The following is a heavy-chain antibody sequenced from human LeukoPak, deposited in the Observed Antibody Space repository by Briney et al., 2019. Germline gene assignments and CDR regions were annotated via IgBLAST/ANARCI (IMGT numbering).Heavy chain of an antibody. V-gene: IGHV3-30*02. CDR2: NRYDGSNK. CDR1: AFTFSSYG. D-gene: IGHD6-19*01. Sequence: GGSLRLSCAASAFTFSSYGMHWVRQAPGKGLEWVAFNRYDGSNKYYADSVKGRFTISRDNSKNTLYLQMNSLRADDTAVYYCARTFTVARPIDYWGQGTLVTVSS. CDR3: ARTFTVARPIDY. J-gene: IGHJ4*02.